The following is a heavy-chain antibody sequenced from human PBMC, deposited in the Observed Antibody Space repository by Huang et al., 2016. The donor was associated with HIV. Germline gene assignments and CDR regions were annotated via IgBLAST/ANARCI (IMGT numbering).Heavy chain of an antibody. CDR2: IYPRDAET. J-gene: IGHJ4*02. CDR1: GYGFSSYW. CDR3: ARQVDGFRSHFDF. Sequence: EVLLVQSGAELKEPGESLKISCKASGYGFSSYWIGWVRQKPGKGLEWRGVIYPRDAETKYSPSFDGQVTMSADKSTRTAYLQWESLKAPDTAIYFCARQVDGFRSHFDFWGQGTLVSVSS. V-gene: IGHV5-51*01. D-gene: IGHD5-18*01.